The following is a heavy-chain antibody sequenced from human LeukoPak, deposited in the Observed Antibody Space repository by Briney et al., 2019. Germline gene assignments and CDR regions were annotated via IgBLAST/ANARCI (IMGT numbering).Heavy chain of an antibody. CDR2: IKSQIDGGTT. CDR3: ATRIMITFGGVTVYYYFDY. Sequence: GGSLRLSCAASGFTFSNAWMSWVRQAPGKGLEWVGRIKSQIDGGTTDYAAPVKGRFTISRDDSKDTVYLQMNSLKTEDTAVYYCATRIMITFGGVTVYYYFDYWGQGTLVTVSS. J-gene: IGHJ4*02. CDR1: GFTFSNAW. V-gene: IGHV3-15*01. D-gene: IGHD3-16*02.